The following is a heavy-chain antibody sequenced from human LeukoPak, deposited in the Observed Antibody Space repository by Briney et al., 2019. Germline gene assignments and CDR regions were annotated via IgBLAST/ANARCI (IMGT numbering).Heavy chain of an antibody. V-gene: IGHV5-51*01. D-gene: IGHD4-17*01. Sequence: GESLKISCEVSGYTFTSYRIGWVRQVPGKGLEWMGVIFPGGSESRYSPSFQGQVTFSADKSIGTAYLQWNSLEASDTAIYYCARFSVQNYGVGPDYWGQGTQVTVSS. CDR3: ARFSVQNYGVGPDY. CDR1: GYTFTSYR. J-gene: IGHJ4*02. CDR2: IFPGGSES.